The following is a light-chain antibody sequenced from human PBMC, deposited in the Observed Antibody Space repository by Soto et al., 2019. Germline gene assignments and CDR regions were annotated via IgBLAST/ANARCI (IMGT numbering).Light chain of an antibody. J-gene: IGLJ3*02. CDR3: AACDDSLSGRV. CDR2: RNN. Sequence: QAVGTQPPSASGTPGQRVTISCSGSSSNIGNNYVYWYQHLPGTAPKLLIYRNNQRPSGVPDRFSGSKSGTSASLAISGLRSEDEADYYCAACDDSLSGRVFGGGTKLTVL. V-gene: IGLV1-47*01. CDR1: SSNIGNNY.